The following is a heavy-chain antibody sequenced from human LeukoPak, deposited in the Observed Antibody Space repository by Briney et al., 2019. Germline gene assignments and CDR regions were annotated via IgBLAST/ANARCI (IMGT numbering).Heavy chain of an antibody. CDR1: GGTFSSYT. Sequence: SVKVSCKASGGTFSSYTISWVQQAPGQGLEWMGRIIPILGIANYAQKFQGRVTITADKPTSTAYMELSSLRSEDTAVYYCARAGVAAAGYDYWGQGTLVTVSS. CDR2: IIPILGIA. CDR3: ARAGVAAAGYDY. V-gene: IGHV1-69*02. D-gene: IGHD6-13*01. J-gene: IGHJ4*02.